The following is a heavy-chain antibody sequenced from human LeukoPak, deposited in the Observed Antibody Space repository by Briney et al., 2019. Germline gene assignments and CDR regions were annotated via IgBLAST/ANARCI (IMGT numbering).Heavy chain of an antibody. CDR3: AKVAGATYNKYCFDY. J-gene: IGHJ4*02. D-gene: IGHD6-25*01. Sequence: GGSLRLSCAASGFTFSSYAMSWVRQAPGKGLEWVSAISGGGGSSYYADSVKGRFTISRDNSKITLSLQMNSLRAEDTAVYYCAKVAGATYNKYCFDYWGQGTLVTVSS. CDR2: ISGGGGSS. CDR1: GFTFSSYA. V-gene: IGHV3-23*01.